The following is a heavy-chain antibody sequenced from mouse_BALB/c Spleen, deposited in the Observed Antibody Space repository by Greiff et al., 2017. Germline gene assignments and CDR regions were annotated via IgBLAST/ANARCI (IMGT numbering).Heavy chain of an antibody. J-gene: IGHJ1*01. CDR3: ARSNGNYGYWYFDV. CDR1: GFTFSSFG. Sequence: EVKLVESGGGLVQPGGSRKLSCAASGFTFSSFGMHWVRQAPEKGLEWVAYISSGSSTIYYADTVKGRFTISRDNPKNTLFLQMTSLRSEDTAMYYCARSNGNYGYWYFDVWGAGTTVTVSS. V-gene: IGHV5-17*02. D-gene: IGHD2-1*01. CDR2: ISSGSSTI.